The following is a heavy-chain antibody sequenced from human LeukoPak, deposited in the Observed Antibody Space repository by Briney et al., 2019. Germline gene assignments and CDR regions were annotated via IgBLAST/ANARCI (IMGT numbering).Heavy chain of an antibody. V-gene: IGHV4-59*12. D-gene: IGHD5/OR15-5a*01. CDR2: IYFSGST. CDR1: AGSISSYY. J-gene: IGHJ4*02. CDR3: ARGIQSTWLDY. Sequence: SETLSLTCTVSAGSISSYYWSWIRQPPGKGLEWIGYIYFSGSTNSNPSLKSRVTMSVDTSKNQFSLKLSSVTAADTAVYYCARGIQSTWLDYWGQGTLVTVSS.